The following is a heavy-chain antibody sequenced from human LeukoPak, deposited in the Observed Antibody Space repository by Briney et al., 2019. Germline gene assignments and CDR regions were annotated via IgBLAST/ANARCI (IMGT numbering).Heavy chain of an antibody. CDR3: ATGYCSSTSCSYYFDY. CDR1: GYTFTGYY. D-gene: IGHD2-2*01. J-gene: IGHJ4*02. CDR2: INPNSGGT. V-gene: IGHV1-2*02. Sequence: ASVKVSCKAPGYTFTGYYMHWVRQAPGQGLEWMGWINPNSGGTNYAQKFQDRVTMTRDTSISTASMELSRLRSDDTAVYYCATGYCSSTSCSYYFDYWGQGTLVTVSS.